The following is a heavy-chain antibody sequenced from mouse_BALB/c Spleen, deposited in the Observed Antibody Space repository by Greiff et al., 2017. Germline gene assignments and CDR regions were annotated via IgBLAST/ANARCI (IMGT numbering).Heavy chain of an antibody. D-gene: IGHD2-4*01. CDR2: ISSGSSTI. V-gene: IGHV5-17*02. CDR3: ARGYDYDVLYYYAMDY. J-gene: IGHJ4*01. Sequence: EVQGVESGGGLVQPGGSRKLSCAASGFTFSSFGMHWVRQAPEKGLEWVAYISSGSSTIYYADTVKGRFTISRDNPKNTLFLQMTSLRSEDTAMYYCARGYDYDVLYYYAMDYWGQGTSVTVSS. CDR1: GFTFSSFG.